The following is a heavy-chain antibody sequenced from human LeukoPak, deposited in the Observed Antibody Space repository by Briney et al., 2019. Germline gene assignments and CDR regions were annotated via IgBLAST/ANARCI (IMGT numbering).Heavy chain of an antibody. D-gene: IGHD2-2*01. J-gene: IGHJ6*03. CDR3: ARSSTGTYYYYYYMDV. CDR1: GGSISSGSYY. V-gene: IGHV4-61*02. CDR2: IYTSGST. Sequence: SETLSLTCTVSGGSISSGSYYWSWIRQPAGKGLEWIGRIYTSGSTNYNPSLKSRVTMSVDTSKNQFSLKLSSVTAADTAVYYCARSSTGTYYYYYYMDVWGKGTTVTVSS.